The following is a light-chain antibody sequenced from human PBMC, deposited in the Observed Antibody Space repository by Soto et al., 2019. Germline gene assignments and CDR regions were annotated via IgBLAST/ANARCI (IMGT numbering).Light chain of an antibody. CDR3: QQRSNWPPMYT. V-gene: IGKV3-15*01. J-gene: IGKJ2*01. Sequence: EIVMTQSPATLSVSPGERATLSCRASQSVSINLAWYQQKPGQAPRLLIYGASSRATGIPARFSGSGSGTEFTLTISSLQSEDSAVYFCQQRSNWPPMYTVGQGTKVDIK. CDR2: GAS. CDR1: QSVSIN.